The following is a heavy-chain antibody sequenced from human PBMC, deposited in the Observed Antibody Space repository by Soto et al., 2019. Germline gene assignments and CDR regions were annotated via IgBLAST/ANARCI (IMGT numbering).Heavy chain of an antibody. CDR1: GDTVSSNSVA. V-gene: IGHV6-1*01. CDR2: TYYRSRWYS. CDR3: ARSEEDSDYYYYGMDV. J-gene: IGHJ6*02. D-gene: IGHD2-15*01. Sequence: PSQTLSLTCVGSGDTVSSNSVAWDCVTHSPSRVLEWLGRTYYRSRWYSDYAVSVRSRIDINADTSKNQVSLQLNSVTPEDTAVYYCARSEEDSDYYYYGMDVWGQGSTVTVSS.